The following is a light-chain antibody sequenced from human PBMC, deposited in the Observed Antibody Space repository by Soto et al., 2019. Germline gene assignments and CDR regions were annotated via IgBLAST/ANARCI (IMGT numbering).Light chain of an antibody. CDR1: SSDVGYYKY. V-gene: IGLV2-14*01. CDR3: SSYTTSSTLI. CDR2: EVN. Sequence: QPASVSGSPGQSITITCTGSSSDVGYYKYVSWYQQHAGKAPKLIIFEVNNRPSGISNRFSGSKSGNTASLTISGLQAEDEADYWCSSYTTSSTLIFGEGTKLTVL. J-gene: IGLJ2*01.